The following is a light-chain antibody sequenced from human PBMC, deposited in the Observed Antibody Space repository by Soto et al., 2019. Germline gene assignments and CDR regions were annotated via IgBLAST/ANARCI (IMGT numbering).Light chain of an antibody. CDR1: SSDVGGNKY. V-gene: IGLV2-14*01. CDR2: DVI. Sequence: QSVLTQPASVSGSPGQSITISCTGTSSDVGGNKYVSWYQQYPGKATKLMICDVINRPSGVSNRFSGSKSGKTASLTISGLQAEDEADYYCSAFTGTTYAFGTGTKVTVL. J-gene: IGLJ1*01. CDR3: SAFTGTTYA.